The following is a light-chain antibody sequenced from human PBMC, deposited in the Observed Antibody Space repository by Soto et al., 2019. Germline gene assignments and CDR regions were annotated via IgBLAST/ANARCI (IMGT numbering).Light chain of an antibody. CDR2: AAS. CDR1: QSISSY. J-gene: IGKJ3*01. V-gene: IGKV1-39*01. CDR3: QQSYSTPFT. Sequence: DIQMTQSPSSLSASVGERVTITCRASQSISSYLNWYQQKPGKAPKLLIYAASSLQSGVPSRFSGSGSGTDFTLTISSLQPEYFATYYCQQSYSTPFTFGPGTKVDIK.